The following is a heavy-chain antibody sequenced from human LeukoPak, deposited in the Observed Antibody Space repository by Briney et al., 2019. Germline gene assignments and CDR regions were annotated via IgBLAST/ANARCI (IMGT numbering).Heavy chain of an antibody. CDR3: ARCDCDRETGFDF. D-gene: IGHD2-21*02. J-gene: IGHJ2*01. CDR2: IYYTGST. Sequence: SSETLSLTCTVSGGSISSYYWSWIRQPPGKGLEWIGYIYYTGSTNYNPSLKSRVTISADRSKDQFSLKLSSVTAADTAVYYCARCDCDRETGFDFWGRGTLVTVSS. V-gene: IGHV4-59*01. CDR1: GGSISSYY.